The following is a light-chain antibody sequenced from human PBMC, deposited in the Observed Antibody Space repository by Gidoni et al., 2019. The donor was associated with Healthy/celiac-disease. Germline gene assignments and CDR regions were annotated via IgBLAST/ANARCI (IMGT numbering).Light chain of an antibody. CDR1: QSLLHSNGYNY. J-gene: IGKJ3*01. CDR2: LGS. CDR3: MQALQTPFT. Sequence: DIVMTPSPLSLPVTPGEPASISCRSSQSLLHSNGYNYLDWYLQKPGQSPQLLIYLGSNRASGVPDRFSGSGSGTDFTLKISRVEAEDVGVYYCMQALQTPFTFGPXTEVEIK. V-gene: IGKV2-28*01.